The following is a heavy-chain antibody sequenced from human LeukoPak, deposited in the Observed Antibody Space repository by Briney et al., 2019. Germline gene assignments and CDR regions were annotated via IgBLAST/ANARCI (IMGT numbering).Heavy chain of an antibody. Sequence: SETLSLTCTVSGGSISSYYWSWIRQPPGKGLEWIGYIYYSGSTNYNPSLKSRVTISVDTSKNQFSLKLSSVTAADTAVYYCAAAPATCYFDYWGPGTLVTVSS. D-gene: IGHD5-12*01. CDR2: IYYSGST. CDR3: AAAPATCYFDY. J-gene: IGHJ4*02. CDR1: GGSISSYY. V-gene: IGHV4-59*01.